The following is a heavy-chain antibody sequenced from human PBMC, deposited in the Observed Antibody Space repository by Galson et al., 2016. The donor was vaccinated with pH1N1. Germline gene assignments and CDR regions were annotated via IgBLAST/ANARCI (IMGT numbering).Heavy chain of an antibody. CDR3: ARDVRISLWLPDF. J-gene: IGHJ4*02. V-gene: IGHV1-18*01. D-gene: IGHD5-18*01. CDR1: GYTFTNYG. Sequence: SVKVSCKASGYTFTNYGITWVRQAPGQGLEWMAWMSAYNGNTNYAQKFQGRVTMATDTSTNTAYMELRNLTSDDTAVYYCARDVRISLWLPDFWGQGTPVTVSS. CDR2: MSAYNGNT.